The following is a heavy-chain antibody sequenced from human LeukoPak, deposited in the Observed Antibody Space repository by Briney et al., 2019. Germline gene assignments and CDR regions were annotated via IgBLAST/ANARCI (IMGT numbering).Heavy chain of an antibody. Sequence: SETLSLTCAVYGGSFSGYYWSWIRQPPGKGLEWIGEINHSGSTNYNPSLKSRVTISVDTSKNQFSLKLSSVTAADTAVYYCARGGIWYYDILTGYSFDCWGQGTLVTVSS. CDR3: ARGGIWYYDILTGYSFDC. V-gene: IGHV4-34*01. CDR1: GGSFSGYY. J-gene: IGHJ4*02. D-gene: IGHD3-9*01. CDR2: INHSGST.